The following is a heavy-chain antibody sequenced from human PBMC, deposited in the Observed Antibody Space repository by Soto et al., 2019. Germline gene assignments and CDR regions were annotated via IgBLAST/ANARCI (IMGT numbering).Heavy chain of an antibody. CDR1: GFTFSSLW. J-gene: IGHJ6*02. CDR2: INQDGSEK. V-gene: IGHV3-7*01. D-gene: IGHD2-2*02. CDR3: ARDYCSSTSCYTHYGMDV. Sequence: PGGSLRLSCAASGFTFSSLWMGWVRQAPGKGLEWVANINQDGSEKNYVDSVKGRFTTSRDNAKNSLYLQMNSLRAEDTAVYYCARDYCSSTSCYTHYGMDVWGQGTTVTVSS.